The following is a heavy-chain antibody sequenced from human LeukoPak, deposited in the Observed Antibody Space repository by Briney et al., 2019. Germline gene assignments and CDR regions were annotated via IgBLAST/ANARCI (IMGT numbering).Heavy chain of an antibody. J-gene: IGHJ5*02. Sequence: ASVKVSCKASGYTFTGYYIHWVRQAPAQGLDCVGWINPNSGGTSYAQKFQGRVTMTRDTSISTAYMELSRLRSDDTAVYYCARGGSGSYFSWLDPWGQGTLVTVSS. V-gene: IGHV1-2*02. CDR2: INPNSGGT. D-gene: IGHD3-10*01. CDR1: GYTFTGYY. CDR3: ARGGSGSYFSWLDP.